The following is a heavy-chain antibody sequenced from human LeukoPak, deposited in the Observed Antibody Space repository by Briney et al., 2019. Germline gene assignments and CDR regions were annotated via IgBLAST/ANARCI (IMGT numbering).Heavy chain of an antibody. CDR3: AGKQWLATSYDY. J-gene: IGHJ4*02. D-gene: IGHD6-19*01. CDR1: GGSISSYY. Sequence: SETLSLTCTVSGGSISSYYWSWIRQPPGKGLEWIGYIYYSGSTNYNPSLKSRVTISVDTSKNRFSLKLSSVTAADTAVYYCAGKQWLATSYDYWGQGTLVTVSS. CDR2: IYYSGST. V-gene: IGHV4-59*08.